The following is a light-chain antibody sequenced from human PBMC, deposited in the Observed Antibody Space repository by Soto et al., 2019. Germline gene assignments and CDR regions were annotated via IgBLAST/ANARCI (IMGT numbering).Light chain of an antibody. Sequence: EIVLTQSPATLSLSPGERATLSCRASQSVGSSLAWYQQKPGQAPRLFIYDASNRATGVPARFSGDGSGTDFTLTISSLEPEDFAVYYCQQRSNWPPFTFGGGTKVEVK. CDR1: QSVGSS. J-gene: IGKJ4*01. V-gene: IGKV3-11*01. CDR2: DAS. CDR3: QQRSNWPPFT.